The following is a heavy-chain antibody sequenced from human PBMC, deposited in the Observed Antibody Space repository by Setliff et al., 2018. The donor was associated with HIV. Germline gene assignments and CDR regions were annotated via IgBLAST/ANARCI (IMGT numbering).Heavy chain of an antibody. D-gene: IGHD6-25*01. V-gene: IGHV5-51*01. Sequence: PGESLKISCKGSGYNFNNYWIGWVRQMSGKGLEWMGIIYPGDSDTTYSPSFQGQVNISADKSTSTAYLQWSSLKASDTAMYYCARRLYSSEAFDPWGQGTLVTVSS. CDR3: ARRLYSSEAFDP. CDR1: GYNFNNYW. CDR2: IYPGDSDT. J-gene: IGHJ5*02.